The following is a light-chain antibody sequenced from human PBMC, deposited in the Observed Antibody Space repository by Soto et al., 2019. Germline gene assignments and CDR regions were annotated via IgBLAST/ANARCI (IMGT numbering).Light chain of an antibody. Sequence: QSALTQPASVSGSPGQSIAISCTGTRSDVGAYNYVSWYQQHPGKAPKLMISEVTNRPSGVSDRFSGSKSGNTASLTISGLQAEDEADYYCSSYTISTTRVFGGGTKVTVL. J-gene: IGLJ3*02. CDR2: EVT. V-gene: IGLV2-14*01. CDR1: RSDVGAYNY. CDR3: SSYTISTTRV.